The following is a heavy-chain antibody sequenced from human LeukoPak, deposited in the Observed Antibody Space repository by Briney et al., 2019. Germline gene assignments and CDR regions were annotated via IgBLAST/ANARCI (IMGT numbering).Heavy chain of an antibody. CDR2: IYHSGNT. J-gene: IGHJ5*02. D-gene: IGHD3-3*01. CDR1: GYSINNGYF. Sequence: SETLSLTCAVSGYSINNGYFWGWIRQPPGKGLEWIGNIYHSGNTYYNPSLKSRVTISVDTSKNQFSLKLSSVTAADTAVYYCARGYYDFWSGYYTPNWFDPWGQATLVTVSS. V-gene: IGHV4-38-2*01. CDR3: ARGYYDFWSGYYTPNWFDP.